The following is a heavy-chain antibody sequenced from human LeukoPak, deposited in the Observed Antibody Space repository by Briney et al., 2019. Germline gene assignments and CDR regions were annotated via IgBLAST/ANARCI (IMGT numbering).Heavy chain of an antibody. CDR2: ISGSGGST. D-gene: IGHD3-22*01. CDR1: GFTFSGYS. J-gene: IGHJ3*02. Sequence: GGSLRLSCAVSGFTFSGYSMNWVRQAPGKGLEWVSAISGSGGSTYYADSVKGRFTISRDNSKNTLYLQMNSLRAEDTAVYYCAKDEKLWYYYDSSGPPSYAFDIWGQGTMVTVSS. CDR3: AKDEKLWYYYDSSGPPSYAFDI. V-gene: IGHV3-23*01.